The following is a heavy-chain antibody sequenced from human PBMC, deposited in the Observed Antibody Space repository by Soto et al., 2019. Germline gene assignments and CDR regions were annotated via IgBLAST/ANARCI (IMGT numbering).Heavy chain of an antibody. CDR2: IYYSGST. Sequence: QVQLQESGPGLVKPSETLSLTCTVSGGSISSYYWSWIRQPPGKGLEWIGYIYYSGSTNYNPSLKSRVTISVDTSKNQFSLKLSSVTAADTAVDYCARSGYDSSGYYVTPFYYYYGMDVWGQGTTVTVSS. V-gene: IGHV4-59*01. CDR3: ARSGYDSSGYYVTPFYYYYGMDV. J-gene: IGHJ6*02. CDR1: GGSISSYY. D-gene: IGHD3-22*01.